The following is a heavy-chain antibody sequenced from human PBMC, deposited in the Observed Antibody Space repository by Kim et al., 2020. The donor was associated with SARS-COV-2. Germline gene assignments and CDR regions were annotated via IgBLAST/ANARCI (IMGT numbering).Heavy chain of an antibody. CDR3: ARVLNGYSYGYGDYFDY. V-gene: IGHV3-11*06. Sequence: VKGRFTISRDNAKNSLYLQMNSLRAEDTAVYYCARVLNGYSYGYGDYFDYWGQGTLVTVSS. J-gene: IGHJ4*02. D-gene: IGHD5-18*01.